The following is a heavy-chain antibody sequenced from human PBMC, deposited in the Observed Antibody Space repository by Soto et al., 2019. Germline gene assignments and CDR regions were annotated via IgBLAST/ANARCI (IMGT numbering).Heavy chain of an antibody. CDR3: ARDNIVVVPDQDYYYGMDV. Sequence: SQTLSLTCTVSGGSMSSYYWSWILQPAGKGLEWIGRIYTSGSTNYHPSLKSRVPRSVDTYKNQFSLKLSSVTAADTAVYYCARDNIVVVPDQDYYYGMDVWGQGTTVTVSS. CDR2: IYTSGST. V-gene: IGHV4-4*07. J-gene: IGHJ6*02. D-gene: IGHD2-2*01. CDR1: GGSMSSYY.